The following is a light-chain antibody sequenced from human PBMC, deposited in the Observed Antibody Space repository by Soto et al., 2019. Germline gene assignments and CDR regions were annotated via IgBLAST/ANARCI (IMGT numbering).Light chain of an antibody. J-gene: IGKJ1*01. CDR2: KAS. CDR1: QSISNR. CDR3: QQYYSYSWT. V-gene: IGKV1-5*03. Sequence: DIQMTQFPSTLSASVGDRVTITCRASQSISNRLAWFQQKSGEAPRTLIHKASNLESGVPSRFSGSGSGTEFTLTISSLQPDDFATYYCQQYYSYSWTFGQGTRVEIK.